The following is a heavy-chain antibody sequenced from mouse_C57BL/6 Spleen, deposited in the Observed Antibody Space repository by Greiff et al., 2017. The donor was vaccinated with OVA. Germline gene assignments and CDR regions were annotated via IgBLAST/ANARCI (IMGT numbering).Heavy chain of an antibody. V-gene: IGHV5-16*01. CDR1: GFTFSDYY. J-gene: IGHJ1*03. CDR3: ARAYDYDHWYFDV. D-gene: IGHD2-4*01. CDR2: INYDGSST. Sequence: EVQRVESEGGLVQPGSSMKLSCTASGFTFSDYYMAWVRQVPEKGLEWVANINYDGSSTYYLDSLKSRFIISRDNAKNILYLQMSSLKSEDTATYYCARAYDYDHWYFDVWGTGTTVTVSS.